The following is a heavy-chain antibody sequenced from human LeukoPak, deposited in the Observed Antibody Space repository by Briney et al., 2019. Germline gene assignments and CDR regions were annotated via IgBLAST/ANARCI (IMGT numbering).Heavy chain of an antibody. D-gene: IGHD5/OR15-5a*01. CDR2: IYCKDGAT. CDR3: ARDGVSVMPEFDF. CDR1: GYTFSDYY. V-gene: IGHV1-2*02. J-gene: IGHJ4*02. Sequence: ASVKVSCKASGYTFSDYYIYWVRQAPGQGLEWMGWIYCKDGATKYAEKFEGRVTMTRDTSIDTVYMELSGLTSDDTAVFYCARDGVSVMPEFDFWGQGILVTVSS.